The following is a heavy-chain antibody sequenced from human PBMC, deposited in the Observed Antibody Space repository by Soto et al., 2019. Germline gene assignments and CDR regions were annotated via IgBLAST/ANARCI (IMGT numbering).Heavy chain of an antibody. J-gene: IGHJ4*02. CDR1: GFTFSSYR. CDR3: ARVILEVVVPAAIDY. V-gene: IGHV3-21*01. Sequence: GGSLRLSFAASGFTFSSYRMNWVRQAPGKGLEWVSSISSISSYIYYADSVKGRFTISRDNAKNSLYLQMNSLRAEDTAVYYCARVILEVVVPAAIDYWGQGTLVTVSS. D-gene: IGHD2-2*02. CDR2: ISSISSYI.